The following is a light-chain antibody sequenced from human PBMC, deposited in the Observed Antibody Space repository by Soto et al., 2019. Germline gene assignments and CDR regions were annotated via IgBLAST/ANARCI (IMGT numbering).Light chain of an antibody. V-gene: IGKV3-20*01. CDR3: QQYGSSPRT. CDR2: GAS. J-gene: IGKJ1*01. CDR1: QSVSSSY. Sequence: EIVLTQSPGTLSLSAGERATLSCRASQSVSSSYLGWYQQKPGQAPRLLIYGASSRATGIPDRFSGSGSGTDFTLTIRTLEPEDFAVYYCQQYGSSPRTFGQGTKVDI.